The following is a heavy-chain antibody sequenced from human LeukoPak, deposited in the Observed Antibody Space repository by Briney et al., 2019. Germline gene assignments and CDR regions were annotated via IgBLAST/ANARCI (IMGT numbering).Heavy chain of an antibody. CDR1: GFTFDDYA. CDR2: ISWNSGSI. V-gene: IGHV3-9*01. CDR3: ARDPVAGFDY. D-gene: IGHD6-19*01. J-gene: IGHJ4*02. Sequence: PGGSLRLSCAASGFTFDDYAMHWVRQAPGKGLEWVSGISWNSGSIGYADSVKGRFTISRDNAKNSLYLQMNSLRAEDTAVYYCARDPVAGFDYWGQGTLVTVSS.